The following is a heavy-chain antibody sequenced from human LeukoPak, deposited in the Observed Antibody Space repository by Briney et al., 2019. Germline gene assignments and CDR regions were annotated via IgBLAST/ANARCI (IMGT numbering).Heavy chain of an antibody. CDR1: GYTLTELS. Sequence: ASVKVSCKVSGYTLTELSMHWVRQAPGKGLEWMGGFDPEDGETIYAQKFQGRVTMTEDTSTDTAYMELSSLRSEDTAVYYCATASVAGTSDAFDIWGQGTMVTVSS. D-gene: IGHD6-19*01. CDR2: FDPEDGET. CDR3: ATASVAGTSDAFDI. V-gene: IGHV1-24*01. J-gene: IGHJ3*02.